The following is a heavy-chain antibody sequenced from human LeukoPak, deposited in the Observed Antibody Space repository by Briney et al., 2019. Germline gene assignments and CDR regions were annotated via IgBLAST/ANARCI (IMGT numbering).Heavy chain of an antibody. V-gene: IGHV3-21*01. D-gene: IGHD4-17*01. J-gene: IGHJ4*02. Sequence: PGGSLRISCAASGFTFSSYSMNWVRQAPGKGLEWVSSISSSSSYIYYADSVKGRFTISRDNAKNSLYRQMSSLRAEDTGVYYCARDPYGVINYWGQGSLVTVSS. CDR2: ISSSSSYI. CDR1: GFTFSSYS. CDR3: ARDPYGVINY.